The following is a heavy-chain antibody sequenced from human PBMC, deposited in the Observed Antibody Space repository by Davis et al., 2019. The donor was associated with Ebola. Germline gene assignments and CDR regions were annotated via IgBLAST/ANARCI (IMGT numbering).Heavy chain of an antibody. J-gene: IGHJ4*01. CDR1: GFTFSSYA. Sequence: GESLKISCAASGFTFSSYAMHWVRQAPGKGLEWVAVISYDGSNKYYADSVKGRFTISRDNSKNTLYLQMNSLRAEDTAVYYCAKGHTLATVGDIDYWGHGTLVTVSS. V-gene: IGHV3-30-3*01. CDR2: ISYDGSNK. CDR3: AKGHTLATVGDIDY. D-gene: IGHD4-23*01.